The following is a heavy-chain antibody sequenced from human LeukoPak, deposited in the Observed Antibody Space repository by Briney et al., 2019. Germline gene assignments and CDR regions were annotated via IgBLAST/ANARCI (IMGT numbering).Heavy chain of an antibody. J-gene: IGHJ4*02. V-gene: IGHV4-59*01. Sequence: PSETLSLTXTVSGGSISSYYWSWIRQPPGKGLEWIGYIYYSGSTNYNPSLKSRVTISVDTSKNQFSLKLSSVTAADTAVYYCARVGEGGYLVYYFDYWGQGTLVTVFS. CDR1: GGSISSYY. CDR3: ARVGEGGYLVYYFDY. CDR2: IYYSGST. D-gene: IGHD3-22*01.